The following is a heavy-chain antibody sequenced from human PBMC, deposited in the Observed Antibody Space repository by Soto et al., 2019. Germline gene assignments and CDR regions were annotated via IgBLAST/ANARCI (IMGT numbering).Heavy chain of an antibody. CDR3: ARDRPGYSYGLDH. J-gene: IGHJ4*02. V-gene: IGHV3-48*01. D-gene: IGHD5-18*01. CDR1: GFTFSSYS. Sequence: EVQLVESGGGLVQPGGSLRLSCAASGFTFSSYSMNWVRQAPGKGLEWVSYISSSSSTIYYADSVKGRFTISRDNAKNSLYLQMNSLRAEDTAVYYCARDRPGYSYGLDHWGQGTLVTVSS. CDR2: ISSSSSTI.